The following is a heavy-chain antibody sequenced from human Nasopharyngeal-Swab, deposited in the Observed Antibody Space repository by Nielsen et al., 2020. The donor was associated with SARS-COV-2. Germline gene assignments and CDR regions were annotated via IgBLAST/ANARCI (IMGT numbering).Heavy chain of an antibody. V-gene: IGHV4-4*02. J-gene: IGHJ4*02. Sequence: SGTLSLTCAVSGASIRGERWWTWVRQPPGKGLEWIGESLHSGITNYNPSLKSRVTISVDKSKNQFSLKLNSVTAADTAVYYCARDGGDDISSVYGLGHWSQGTLVTVSS. CDR3: ARDGGDDISSVYGLGH. CDR1: GASIRGERW. D-gene: IGHD5/OR15-5a*01. CDR2: SLHSGIT.